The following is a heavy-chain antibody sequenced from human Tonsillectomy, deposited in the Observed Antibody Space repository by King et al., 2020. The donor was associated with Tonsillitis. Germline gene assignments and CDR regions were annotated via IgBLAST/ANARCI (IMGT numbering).Heavy chain of an antibody. D-gene: IGHD6-19*01. V-gene: IGHV3-23*04. J-gene: IGHJ4*02. Sequence: EVQLVESGGGLVQPGGSLRLSCAASGCTFNTYAMNWVRQAPGKGLEWVSSISGSGSSTFYADSVRGRLTIASDNSTNTVILRLNSLRAEDTAIYYCAREIVIGDWYGYFDYWGQGTLVTVSS. CDR3: AREIVIGDWYGYFDY. CDR2: ISGSGSST. CDR1: GCTFNTYA.